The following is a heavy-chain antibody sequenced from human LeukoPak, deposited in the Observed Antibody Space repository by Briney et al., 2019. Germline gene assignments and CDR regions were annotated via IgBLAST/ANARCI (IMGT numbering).Heavy chain of an antibody. J-gene: IGHJ4*02. CDR2: IRSKAYGGTT. CDR3: TRVAVPFFDY. Sequence: GRSLRLSCTASGFTFGDYAMSWVRQAPGKGLEWVGFIRSKAYGGTTEYAASVKGRFTISRDDSKSIAYLQMNSLKTEDTAVYYCTRVAVPFFDYWGQGTLVTVSS. CDR1: GFTFGDYA. D-gene: IGHD6-19*01. V-gene: IGHV3-49*04.